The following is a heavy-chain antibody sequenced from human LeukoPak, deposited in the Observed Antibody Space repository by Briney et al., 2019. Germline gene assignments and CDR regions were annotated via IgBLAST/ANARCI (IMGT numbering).Heavy chain of an antibody. CDR3: ASSGVNENMDYYYYGMGV. D-gene: IGHD1-1*01. CDR1: GFTFSSYE. CDR2: IRSSGSTI. Sequence: GSLRLSCAASGFTFSSYEMNWVRQAPGKVLEWVSYIRSSGSTIYYADSVKGRFTISGDNAKNSLYLQMNSLRAEDTAVYYCASSGVNENMDYYYYGMGVWGQGTTVTVSS. V-gene: IGHV3-48*03. J-gene: IGHJ6*02.